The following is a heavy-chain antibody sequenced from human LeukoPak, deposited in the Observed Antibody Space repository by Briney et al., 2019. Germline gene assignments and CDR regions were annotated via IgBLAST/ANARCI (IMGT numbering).Heavy chain of an antibody. Sequence: GGSLRLSCAASGFTFSSYSMNWVRQAPGKGLEWVSSISSSSSYIYYADSVKGRFTISRDNAKNTLYLQMNSLRAEDTAVYYCAKGDCSGGSCYTLDYWGQGTLVTVSS. CDR3: AKGDCSGGSCYTLDY. J-gene: IGHJ4*02. CDR2: ISSSSSYI. V-gene: IGHV3-21*01. CDR1: GFTFSSYS. D-gene: IGHD2-15*01.